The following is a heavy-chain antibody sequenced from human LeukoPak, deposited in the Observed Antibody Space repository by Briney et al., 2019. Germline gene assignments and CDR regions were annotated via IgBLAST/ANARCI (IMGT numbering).Heavy chain of an antibody. CDR3: ARVDGSCSGGSCPSGNWFDP. V-gene: IGHV4-61*02. CDR2: FHTRGST. D-gene: IGHD2-15*01. CDR1: RGSISSGNYY. J-gene: IGHJ5*02. Sequence: KPSETLSLTCTVSRGSISSGNYYWSWIRQPAGKGLEGSGRFHTRGSTNYNPSPKSRVIISVDTSTNHSSMKLNSVTAADAAVYYCARVDGSCSGGSCPSGNWFDPWGQGTLVTVSS.